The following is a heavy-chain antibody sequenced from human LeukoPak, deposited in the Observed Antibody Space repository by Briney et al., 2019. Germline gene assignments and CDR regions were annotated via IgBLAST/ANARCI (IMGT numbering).Heavy chain of an antibody. J-gene: IGHJ4*02. CDR1: GIAFSSYW. CDR3: ARFLPYGSDRYFDY. V-gene: IGHV3-74*01. D-gene: IGHD4-17*01. CDR2: MNSDESST. Sequence: QAGGSLRLSCAASGIAFSSYWMHWVRQAPGKGLVWVSRMNSDESSTSYADSVKGRFTISRDNAKNTLYLQMNSLRAEDTAVHHCARFLPYGSDRYFDYSGQGTLVTVSS.